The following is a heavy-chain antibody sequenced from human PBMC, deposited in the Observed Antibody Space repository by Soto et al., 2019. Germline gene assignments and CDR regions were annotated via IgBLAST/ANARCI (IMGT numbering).Heavy chain of an antibody. V-gene: IGHV3-30*18. CDR1: GFSFNTYV. CDR2: ILYDGSKE. D-gene: IGHD2-21*01. CDR3: AKGLALMADH. J-gene: IGHJ4*02. Sequence: PGGSLRLSCTDSGFSFNTYVMDWVRQATGKGLEWVARILYDGSKEYYADPVKGRFTISRDNSKNTLYLQMDRLRVEDTAVYFCAKGLALMADHWGQGTPVTVSS.